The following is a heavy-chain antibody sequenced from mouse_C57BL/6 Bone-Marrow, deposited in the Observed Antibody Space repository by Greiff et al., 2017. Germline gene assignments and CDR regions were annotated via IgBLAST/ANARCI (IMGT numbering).Heavy chain of an antibody. V-gene: IGHV2-3*01. J-gene: IGHJ3*01. CDR2: IWGDGST. CDR3: AKEGWLRFAY. D-gene: IGHD2-3*01. CDR1: GFSLTSYG. Sequence: QVTLKVSGPGLVAPSQSLSITCTVSGFSLTSYGVSWVRQPPGKGLEWLGVIWGDGSTNYHSALISRLSISKDNSKSQVFLKLNGLQTDDTATYYGAKEGWLRFAYWGQGTLVTVSA.